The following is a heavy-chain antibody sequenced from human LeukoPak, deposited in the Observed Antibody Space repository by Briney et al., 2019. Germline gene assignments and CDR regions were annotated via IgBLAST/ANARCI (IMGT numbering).Heavy chain of an antibody. CDR3: AKDSPLLTI. CDR1: GFTFSSYG. J-gene: IGHJ3*02. CDR2: ISYNDGST. V-gene: IGHV3-23*01. Sequence: GGSLRLSCTASGFTFSSYGMSWVRQAPGKGLQWVSAISYNDGSTYYADSVKGRFTISRDNSKNTLYLQMNSLRAEDTATYYCAKDSPLLTIGGQGTMVTVSS.